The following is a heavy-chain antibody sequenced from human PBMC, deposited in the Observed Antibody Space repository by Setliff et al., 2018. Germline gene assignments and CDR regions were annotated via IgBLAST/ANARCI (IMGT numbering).Heavy chain of an antibody. D-gene: IGHD5-12*01. Sequence: GSLRLSCAASGFTFSTYALSWVRQAPGKGPEWVSTITGNGNSLYYADSVKGRFTISRDNAKNTLYLQMNSLRAEDTAVYYCARVYSGYDPNHYFDYWGQGTLVTVSS. CDR2: ITGNGNSL. V-gene: IGHV3-23*01. CDR1: GFTFSTYA. J-gene: IGHJ4*02. CDR3: ARVYSGYDPNHYFDY.